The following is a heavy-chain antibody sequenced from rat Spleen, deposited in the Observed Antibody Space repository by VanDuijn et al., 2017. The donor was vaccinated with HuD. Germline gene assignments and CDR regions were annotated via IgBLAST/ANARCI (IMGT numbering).Heavy chain of an antibody. V-gene: IGHV3-3*01. CDR3: ASLYSSYSLYYFDY. CDR1: XXSXXXSYX. CDR2: INSAGST. D-gene: IGHD1-2*01. Sequence: EVQLQESGXXLVKPSXXLSXXXSVXXXSXXXSYXXXWIXXXPGKKLEWMGYINSAGSTNYNPSLKSRISITRDTSKNQFFLQVNSVTTEDTATYYCASLYSSYSLYYFDYWGQGVMVTVSS. J-gene: IGHJ2*01.